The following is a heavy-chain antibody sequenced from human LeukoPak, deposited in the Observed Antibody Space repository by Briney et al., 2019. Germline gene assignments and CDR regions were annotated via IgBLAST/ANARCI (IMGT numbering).Heavy chain of an antibody. J-gene: IGHJ3*02. CDR2: IYTSGST. D-gene: IGHD3-22*01. CDR1: GGSISSGSYY. V-gene: IGHV4-61*02. Sequence: SQTLSLTCTVSGGSISSGSYYWSWIRQPAGKGLEWIGRIYTSGSTYYNPSLKSRVTISVDTSKNQFSLKLSSVTAADTAVYYCAKERQDYYDSSGYYEGMFGAFDIWGQGTMVTVSS. CDR3: AKERQDYYDSSGYYEGMFGAFDI.